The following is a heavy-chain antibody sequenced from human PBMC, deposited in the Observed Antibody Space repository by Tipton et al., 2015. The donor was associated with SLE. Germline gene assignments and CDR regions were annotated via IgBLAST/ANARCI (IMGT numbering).Heavy chain of an antibody. Sequence: GSLRLSCAASNFPFSNHWMHWVRQVSGKAPVWVAQINTAGTVTGHADSVKGRFTISRDTVKNSLNLQMNSLRADDTAFYYCAKANSGWYSYFDYWGQGTLVTVSS. CDR2: INTAGTVT. V-gene: IGHV3-74*01. D-gene: IGHD6-19*01. J-gene: IGHJ4*02. CDR3: AKANSGWYSYFDY. CDR1: NFPFSNHW.